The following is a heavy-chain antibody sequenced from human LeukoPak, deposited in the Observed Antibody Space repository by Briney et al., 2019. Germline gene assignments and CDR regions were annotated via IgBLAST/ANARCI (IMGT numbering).Heavy chain of an antibody. CDR1: GYTFTSYD. Sequence: ASVKVSCKASGYTFTSYDINWVRQATGQGLEWMGWMNPNSGNTGYAQKFQGRVTITRNTSISTAYMELSSLRSEDTAVYYCAREVQAYDFWSTDYYMDVWGKGTTVTVSS. CDR3: AREVQAYDFWSTDYYMDV. CDR2: MNPNSGNT. V-gene: IGHV1-8*03. D-gene: IGHD3-3*01. J-gene: IGHJ6*03.